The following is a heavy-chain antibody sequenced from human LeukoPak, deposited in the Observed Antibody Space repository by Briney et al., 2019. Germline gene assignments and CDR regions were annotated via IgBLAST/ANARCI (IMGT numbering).Heavy chain of an antibody. CDR3: AHSHPYYDFSSGQRGTFDM. D-gene: IGHD3-3*01. CDR1: GFSLSTSGVG. CDR2: IYWNDDK. J-gene: IGHJ3*02. Sequence: SGPPLVKPTQTLTLTCTFSGFSLSTSGVGVGWIRQPPGKALEWLAVIYWNDDKRYSPSLKNRLTLTKDSSKNQVVFTMTNMDPVDTATYYCAHSHPYYDFSSGQRGTFDMWGQGTKVTVSS. V-gene: IGHV2-5*01.